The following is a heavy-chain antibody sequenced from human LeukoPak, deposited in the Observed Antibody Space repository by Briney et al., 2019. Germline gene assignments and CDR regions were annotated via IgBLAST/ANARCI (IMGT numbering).Heavy chain of an antibody. J-gene: IGHJ4*02. Sequence: PGGSLRLSCAASGFTFSSYWMSWVRQAPGKGLEWVANIKQAGSEKSYVDSVKGRFTISRDNAKNSLYLQMSSLRAEDTAVYYCARFDPNSGSYKDFDYWGQGTLVTVSS. CDR2: IKQAGSEK. CDR3: ARFDPNSGSYKDFDY. CDR1: GFTFSSYW. V-gene: IGHV3-7*01. D-gene: IGHD1-26*01.